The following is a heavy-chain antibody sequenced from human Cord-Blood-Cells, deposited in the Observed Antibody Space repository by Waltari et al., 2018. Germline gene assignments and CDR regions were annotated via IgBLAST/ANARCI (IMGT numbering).Heavy chain of an antibody. CDR1: AGTFCRLA. D-gene: IGHD3-22*01. CDR3: ARRSNYYDSSGYYFDY. V-gene: IGHV1-69*01. J-gene: IGHJ4*02. CDR2: IIPIFGTA. Sequence: VQLVQSGAAVMKRQSSVKVPCRACAGTFCRLATGLVLPAHGQGLEWMGGIIPIFGTANYAQKFQGRVTITADESTSTDYMELSSLRSEDTAVYYCARRSNYYDSSGYYFDYWGQGTLVTVSS.